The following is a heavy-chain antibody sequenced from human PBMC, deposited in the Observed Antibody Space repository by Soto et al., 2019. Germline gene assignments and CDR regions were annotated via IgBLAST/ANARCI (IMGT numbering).Heavy chain of an antibody. CDR2: INPSGGVT. J-gene: IGHJ3*02. Sequence: QVQLVQSGAEVKKPGASVTVSCKASGYTLSNNNMHWVRQTPGQGLEWMGMINPSGGVTMYPQKFQGRVTMTRDTSTSTVYMELSSLTSEDTAVYYCVTGTIIVAVTALDTWGQGTLVTVSS. CDR1: GYTLSNNN. CDR3: VTGTIIVAVTALDT. D-gene: IGHD3-22*01. V-gene: IGHV1-46*03.